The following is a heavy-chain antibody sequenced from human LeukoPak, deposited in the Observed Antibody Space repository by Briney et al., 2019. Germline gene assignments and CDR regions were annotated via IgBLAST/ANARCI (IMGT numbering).Heavy chain of an antibody. CDR1: GYSFTSYW. CDR3: ARHRYSSSWYYYYYGMDV. CDR2: IYPGDSDT. D-gene: IGHD6-13*01. J-gene: IGHJ6*02. V-gene: IGHV5-51*01. Sequence: GESLKISCKGSGYSFTSYWIGWVRQMPGKGLEWIGIIYPGDSDTRYSPSFQGQVTISADKSISTAYLQWSSLKASDTAMYYCARHRYSSSWYYYYYGMDVWGQGTTVTVSS.